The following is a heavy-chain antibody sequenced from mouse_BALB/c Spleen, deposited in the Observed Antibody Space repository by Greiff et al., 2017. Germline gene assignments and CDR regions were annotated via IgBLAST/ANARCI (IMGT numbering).Heavy chain of an antibody. CDR1: GFTFSSYT. V-gene: IGHV5-6-4*01. D-gene: IGHD1-2*01. J-gene: IGHJ4*01. Sequence: EVNVVESGGGLVKPGGSLKLSCAASGFTFSSYTMSWVRQTPEKRLEWVATISSGGSYTYYPDSVKGRFTISRDNAKNTLYLQMSSLKSEDTAMYYCTRDQGGYGYENAMDYWGQGTSVTVSS. CDR2: ISSGGSYT. CDR3: TRDQGGYGYENAMDY.